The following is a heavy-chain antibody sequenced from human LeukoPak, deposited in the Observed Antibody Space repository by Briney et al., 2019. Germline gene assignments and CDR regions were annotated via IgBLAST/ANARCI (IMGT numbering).Heavy chain of an antibody. J-gene: IGHJ3*02. CDR3: ARDDGYAFDI. D-gene: IGHD6-25*01. CDR1: GFTFSSYG. V-gene: IGHV3-48*01. Sequence: GGSLRLSCAASGFTFSSYGMHWVRQAPGKGLEWISYIRYSSGTVYYADSVKGRFTISTDNAKNSLYLQMNSLRAEDTALYYCARDDGYAFDIWGQGTMVTVSS. CDR2: IRYSSGTV.